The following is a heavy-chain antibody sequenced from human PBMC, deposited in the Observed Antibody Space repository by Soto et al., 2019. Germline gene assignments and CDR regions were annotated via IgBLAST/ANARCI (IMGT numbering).Heavy chain of an antibody. V-gene: IGHV4-59*01. CDR1: GGSISSYY. J-gene: IGHJ5*02. CDR3: ARDLDCSSTSCYNGNWFDP. CDR2: IYYSGST. D-gene: IGHD2-2*02. Sequence: NPSETLSLTCTVSGGSISSYYWSWIRQPPGKGLEWIGYIYYSGSTNYNPSLKSRVTISVDTSKNQFSLKLSSVTAADTAVYYCARDLDCSSTSCYNGNWFDPWGQGTLVTVSS.